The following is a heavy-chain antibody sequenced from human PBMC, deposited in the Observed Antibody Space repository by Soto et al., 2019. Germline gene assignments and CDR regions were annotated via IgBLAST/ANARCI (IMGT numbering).Heavy chain of an antibody. CDR1: GDSINSDKYY. CDR3: ARLEGLATISYYFDF. J-gene: IGHJ4*02. CDR2: IYFRGNT. Sequence: SETLSLTCSVSGDSINSDKYYWGWIRQPPGKGLEWIGSIYFRGNTYYNPSLQTRVTLSLDKSKSQFSLKLNSVTAADSAVYFCARLEGLATISYYFDFWGQGALVTVSS. V-gene: IGHV4-39*01. D-gene: IGHD3-9*01.